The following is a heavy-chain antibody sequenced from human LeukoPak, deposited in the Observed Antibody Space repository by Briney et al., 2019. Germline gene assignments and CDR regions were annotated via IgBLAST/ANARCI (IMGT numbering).Heavy chain of an antibody. CDR2: INSDGSST. CDR1: GFTFSSYW. CDR3: ARGYHEETESYYDSSGYPTDFDY. J-gene: IGHJ4*02. Sequence: PGGSLRLSCAASGFTFSSYWMHWVRQAPGKGLVWVSRINSDGSSTSYADSVKGRFTISRDNAKNTLYLQMNSLRAEDTAVYYCARGYHEETESYYDSSGYPTDFDYWGQGTLVTVSS. D-gene: IGHD3-22*01. V-gene: IGHV3-74*01.